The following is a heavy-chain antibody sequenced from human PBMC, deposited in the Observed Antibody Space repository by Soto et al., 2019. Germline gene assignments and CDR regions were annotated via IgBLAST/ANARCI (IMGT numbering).Heavy chain of an antibody. V-gene: IGHV3-30*04. CDR3: ARGDREDTAGVIGVRPGEYGVDV. CDR2: LSYNGGNR. CDR1: GFTFSNYA. J-gene: IGHJ6*02. D-gene: IGHD2-21*01. Sequence: QVQLVESGGGVVQPGRSLRLSCAASGFTFSNYAMHWVRQAPGKGLECVAVLSYNGGNRFYRDYVKGRFTISRDNSKNTVHLQIDSLRYEDAAVYYCARGDREDTAGVIGVRPGEYGVDVWGQGTTVTVSS.